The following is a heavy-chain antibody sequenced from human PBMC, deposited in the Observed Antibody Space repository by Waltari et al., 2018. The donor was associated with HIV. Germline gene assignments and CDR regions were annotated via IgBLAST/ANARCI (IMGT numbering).Heavy chain of an antibody. J-gene: IGHJ4*02. CDR1: GFTFTRYS. V-gene: IGHV3-21*01. CDR3: ARFGAGAGNYFFDY. CDR2: ISGIGTYT. Sequence: VLLVESGGGLVKPGGSLRLSCLASGFTFTRYSLTWVRQAPGKGLEWVASISGIGTYTYYADSLKGRLIISRDDAANSLYLQMNSLRAEDTAVYYCARFGAGAGNYFFDYWGQGTLVTVSS. D-gene: IGHD3-16*01.